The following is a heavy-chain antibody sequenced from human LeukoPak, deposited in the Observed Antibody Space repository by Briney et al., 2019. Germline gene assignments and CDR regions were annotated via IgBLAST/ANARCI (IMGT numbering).Heavy chain of an antibody. CDR1: GFTFSSYA. CDR3: ARDGSPNYYDSSGYYY. CDR2: ISYDGSNK. J-gene: IGHJ4*02. V-gene: IGHV3-30-3*01. Sequence: GRSLRLSCAASGFTFSSYAMHWVRQAPGKGLEWVAVISYDGSNKYCADSVKGRFTISRDNSKNTLYLQMNSLRAEDTAVYYCARDGSPNYYDSSGYYYWGQGTLVTVSS. D-gene: IGHD3-22*01.